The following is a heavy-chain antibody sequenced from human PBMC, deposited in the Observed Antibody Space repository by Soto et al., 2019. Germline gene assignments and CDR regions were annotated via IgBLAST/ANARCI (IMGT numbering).Heavy chain of an antibody. V-gene: IGHV1-2*02. Sequence: ASVKVSCKASGYTFTGYYMHWVRQAPGQGLEWMGWINPNSGGTNYAQKFQGRVTMTRDTSISTAYMELSRLRSDDTAVYYCARVRGYRSSWYQVDPWGQGNLVTVSS. D-gene: IGHD6-13*01. CDR2: INPNSGGT. CDR3: ARVRGYRSSWYQVDP. CDR1: GYTFTGYY. J-gene: IGHJ5*02.